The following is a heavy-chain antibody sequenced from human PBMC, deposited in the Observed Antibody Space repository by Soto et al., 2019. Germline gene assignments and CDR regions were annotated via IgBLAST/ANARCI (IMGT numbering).Heavy chain of an antibody. CDR2: IIHSGST. J-gene: IGHJ4*02. Sequence: QVQLQQWGAGLLKPSETLSLTCAVYGGSFSGYYWSWIRQPPGEGLEWIGDIIHSGSTNYNPSLESRVTISVDTSKNQFSLRLSSVTAADTAVYYCARAPTTERGAAAGIVDYWGQGTLVTVSS. CDR3: ARAPTTERGAAAGIVDY. CDR1: GGSFSGYY. D-gene: IGHD1-26*01. V-gene: IGHV4-34*12.